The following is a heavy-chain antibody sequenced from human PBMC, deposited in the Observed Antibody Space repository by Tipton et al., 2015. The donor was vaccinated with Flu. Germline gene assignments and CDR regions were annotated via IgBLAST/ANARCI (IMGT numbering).Heavy chain of an antibody. D-gene: IGHD3-10*01. Sequence: TLSLTCTVSGNSISSYYWSWIRLPAGKGLEWIGRIYISGNTNYNPSLRSRVTISVDTSKNQISLNLRSVTAADTAVYYCASGSGDFDHWGQGTLVTVSS. CDR3: ASGSGDFDH. CDR1: GNSISSYY. CDR2: IYISGNT. V-gene: IGHV4-4*07. J-gene: IGHJ4*02.